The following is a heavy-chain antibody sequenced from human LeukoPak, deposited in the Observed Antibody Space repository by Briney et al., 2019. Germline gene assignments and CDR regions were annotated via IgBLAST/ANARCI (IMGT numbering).Heavy chain of an antibody. CDR2: IYYSGST. Sequence: SETLSPTCTVSGGSISSSYWSWIRQPPGKGLEWIGYIYYSGSTNYNPSLKSRVTISLDTSKNQFSLKLNSVTAADTAVYYCARHYGPWGQGTLVTVSS. V-gene: IGHV4-59*08. CDR3: ARHYGP. J-gene: IGHJ5*02. CDR1: GGSISSSY. D-gene: IGHD3-10*01.